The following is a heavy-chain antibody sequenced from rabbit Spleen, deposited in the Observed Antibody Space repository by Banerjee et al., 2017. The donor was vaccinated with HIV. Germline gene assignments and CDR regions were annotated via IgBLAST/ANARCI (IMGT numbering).Heavy chain of an antibody. CDR1: GVSLNDKDV. CDR3: ARDVGIDVYRFSL. D-gene: IGHD4-2*01. V-gene: IGHV1S45*01. CDR2: IRTTSGGRI. Sequence: QEQLVESGGGLVQPEGSLTLTCKASGVSLNDKDVMCWVRQAPGKGLEWIACIRTTSGGRIFYATGAKGRFTISKTSSTTVTLQMTSLTAADTATYFCARDVGIDVYRFSLWGQGTLVTVS. J-gene: IGHJ4*01.